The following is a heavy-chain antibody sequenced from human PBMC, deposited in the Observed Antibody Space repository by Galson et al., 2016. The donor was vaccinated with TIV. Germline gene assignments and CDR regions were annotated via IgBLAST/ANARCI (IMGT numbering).Heavy chain of an antibody. Sequence: TLSLTCAVSGGSISGGTYSWSWIRQPPGKGLGWIGSIFQTGSTYYNPYLMSLKSRVTISLDISKNQFSLKVKSVTAADTAMCPCARGEWPSVPDARQAFDIWGQGTMVAVSS. D-gene: IGHD2-2*01. CDR1: GGSISGGTYS. CDR3: ARGEWPSVPDARQAFDI. V-gene: IGHV4-30-2*01. J-gene: IGHJ3*02. CDR2: IFQTGST.